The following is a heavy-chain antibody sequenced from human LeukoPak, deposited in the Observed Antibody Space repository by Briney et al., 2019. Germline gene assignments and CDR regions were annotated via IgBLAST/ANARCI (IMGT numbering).Heavy chain of an antibody. CDR2: ISGSGGST. D-gene: IGHD4-17*01. CDR3: ASHDYGDYASFDY. CDR1: GFTFSSYA. Sequence: GGSLRLSCAASGFTFSSYAMSWVRQAPGKGLEWVSAISGSGGSTYYADSVKGRFTISRDNAKNSLYLQMYSLRAEDTAVFYCASHDYGDYASFDYWGQGTLVTVSS. J-gene: IGHJ4*02. V-gene: IGHV3-23*01.